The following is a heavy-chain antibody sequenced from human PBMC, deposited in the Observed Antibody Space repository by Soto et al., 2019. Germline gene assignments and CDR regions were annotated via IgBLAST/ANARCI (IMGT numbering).Heavy chain of an antibody. CDR1: GYTFTSHG. J-gene: IGHJ6*02. CDR3: ARPRKWLRSGGMDV. CDR2: SSADNGDT. D-gene: IGHD5-12*01. V-gene: IGHV1-18*01. Sequence: QVQLVQSGAEVKKPGASVKVSCNGSGYTFTSHGITWGRQAPGQGLEWMGWSSADNGDTKYAQKVQGRVTMTTETSTSTAYMELRSLRFDDTAIYYCARPRKWLRSGGMDVWGQGTTVTVSS.